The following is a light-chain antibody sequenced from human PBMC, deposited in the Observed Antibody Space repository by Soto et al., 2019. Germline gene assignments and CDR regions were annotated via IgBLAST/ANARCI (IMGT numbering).Light chain of an antibody. V-gene: IGKV3-20*01. CDR3: QQYAVSPRR. J-gene: IGKJ1*01. Sequence: VLTQSQGTLYISAGERSTNCWSGCLRVSNKYLAWYQQKPGQAPRLLIYAASSRATGIPDRFSGSGSGTDFTLTINRLQAEDFAVYCCQQYAVSPRRFGEGTKV. CDR2: AAS. CDR1: LRVSNKY.